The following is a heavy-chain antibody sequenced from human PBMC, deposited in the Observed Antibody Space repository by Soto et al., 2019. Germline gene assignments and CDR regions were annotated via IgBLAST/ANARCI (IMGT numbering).Heavy chain of an antibody. V-gene: IGHV1-69*13. CDR1: GGTFSSYA. Sequence: SVKVSCKASGGTFSSYAISWVRQAPGQGLEWMGGIIPIFGTANYAQKLQGRVTITADESTSTAYMELSSLRSEDTAVYYCARTAEIVLMVYARYYYGMDVWGQGTTVTVSS. D-gene: IGHD2-8*01. CDR2: IIPIFGTA. CDR3: ARTAEIVLMVYARYYYGMDV. J-gene: IGHJ6*02.